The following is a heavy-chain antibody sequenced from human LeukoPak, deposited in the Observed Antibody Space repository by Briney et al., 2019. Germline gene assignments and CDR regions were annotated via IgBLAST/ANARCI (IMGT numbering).Heavy chain of an antibody. D-gene: IGHD3-10*01. CDR1: GGPISSYY. V-gene: IGHV4-59*08. CDR2: IYYSGST. CDR3: ASSITMVRGVIPFDY. J-gene: IGHJ4*02. Sequence: NPSETLSLTCTVSGGPISSYYWSWIRQPPGKGLEWIGYIYYSGSTNYNPSLKSRVTISVDTSKNQFSLKLSSVTAADTAVYYCASSITMVRGVIPFDYWGQGTLVTVSS.